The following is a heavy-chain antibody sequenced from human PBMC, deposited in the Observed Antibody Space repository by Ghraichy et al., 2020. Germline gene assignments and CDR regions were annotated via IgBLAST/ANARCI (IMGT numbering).Heavy chain of an antibody. CDR2: VYYSGHS. J-gene: IGHJ5*02. Sequence: ETLSLTCTVSGASTGSRSYYWAWIRQPPGKGLEWIGSVYYSGHSYNNPSLKSRLIMSVDTSKNQFSLRLSSVTAADTGVYYCASARVVEVVGAINHNWFDPWGQGILVSVSS. CDR1: GASTGSRSYY. V-gene: IGHV4-39*01. D-gene: IGHD2-2*01. CDR3: ASARVVEVVGAINHNWFDP.